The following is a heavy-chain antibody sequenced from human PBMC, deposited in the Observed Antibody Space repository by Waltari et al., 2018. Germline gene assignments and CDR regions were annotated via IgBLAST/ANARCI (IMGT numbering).Heavy chain of an antibody. J-gene: IGHJ4*02. CDR2: INTGNGNT. Sequence: QVQLVQSGAEVKKTGASVKGSCKASGYTFSNYALHWVRQAPGQRLEWMGWINTGNGNTEYSRRLQGRLTLTRDTSASTAYMELKSLTTEDTAIYYCARGRGDYGSIPDDYWGQGTLVTVSS. CDR1: GYTFSNYA. V-gene: IGHV1-3*04. D-gene: IGHD4-17*01. CDR3: ARGRGDYGSIPDDY.